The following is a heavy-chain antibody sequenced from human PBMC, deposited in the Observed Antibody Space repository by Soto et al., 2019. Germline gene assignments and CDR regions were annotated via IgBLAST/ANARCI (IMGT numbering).Heavy chain of an antibody. J-gene: IGHJ6*02. CDR2: TYYRSKWYN. CDR1: GDSVSSNTA. Sequence: QVQLQQSGPGLVKPSQPLSLTCSISGDSVSSNTAWNWIRQSPSRGLEWLGRTYYRSKWYNDYAVSMKSRIRINPDTSKNQFSQQLNSVTPDDTAVYYCARDLGRTYGMDVCGQATTVIVSS. V-gene: IGHV6-1*01. D-gene: IGHD7-27*01. CDR3: ARDLGRTYGMDV.